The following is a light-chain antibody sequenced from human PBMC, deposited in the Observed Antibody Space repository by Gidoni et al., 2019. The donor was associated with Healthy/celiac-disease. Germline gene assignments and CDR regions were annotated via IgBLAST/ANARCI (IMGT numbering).Light chain of an antibody. CDR1: ALPKQY. CDR2: KDS. CDR3: QSADSSGTYPDRV. V-gene: IGLV3-25*03. Sequence: SYELTQPPSGSVSPGPPARITCSGDALPKQYAYWYQQKPGQAPVLVIYKDSERPSGIPERFSGSSSGTTVTLTISGVQAEDEADYYCQSADSSGTYPDRVFGGGTKLTVL. J-gene: IGLJ3*02.